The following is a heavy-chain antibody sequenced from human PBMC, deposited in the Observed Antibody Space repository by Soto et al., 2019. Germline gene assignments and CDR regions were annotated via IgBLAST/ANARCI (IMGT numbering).Heavy chain of an antibody. D-gene: IGHD6-19*01. CDR1: GFTFSSYA. V-gene: IGHV3-23*01. CDR2: ISSTGST. Sequence: EVQLLESGGGLVQPGGFLRLSCAVSGFTFSSYAMTWVRQAPGKGLEWLSVISSTGSTYSADSVKGRFTISRDNSNSIMYLQMHSLRVEDTAVYYCAKVGSSAWYHHSYFDYWGQGTLVTVSS. CDR3: AKVGSSAWYHHSYFDY. J-gene: IGHJ4*02.